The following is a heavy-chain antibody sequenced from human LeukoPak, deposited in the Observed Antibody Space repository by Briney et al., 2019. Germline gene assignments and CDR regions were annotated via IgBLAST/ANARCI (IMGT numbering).Heavy chain of an antibody. CDR3: AREVPAVYYYYYYGMDV. J-gene: IGHJ6*02. D-gene: IGHD2-2*01. CDR2: INTSTGNP. V-gene: IGHV7-4-1*02. Sequence: ASVKVSCKASGYTFTSYAMNWVRQAPGQGLEWMGWINTSTGNPTYAQGFTGRFVFSLDTSVSTAYLQISSLKAEDTAVYYCAREVPAVYYYYYYGMDVWGQGTTVTVSS. CDR1: GYTFTSYA.